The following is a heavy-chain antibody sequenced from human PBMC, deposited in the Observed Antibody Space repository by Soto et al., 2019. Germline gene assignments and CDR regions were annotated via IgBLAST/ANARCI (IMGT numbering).Heavy chain of an antibody. J-gene: IGHJ5*02. CDR2: IYPGDSDT. V-gene: IGHV5-51*01. D-gene: IGHD6-6*01. CDR3: ARLFGPSSSPLQIWFDP. Sequence: GESLKISGKGSGYSFTSYWIGLVRQMPGKGLECMCIIYPGDSDTSYTPSFHGPVTISADTSLSTAYLQWSSLKASDTAMYYCARLFGPSSSPLQIWFDPWGQGPLVTVSS. CDR1: GYSFTSYW.